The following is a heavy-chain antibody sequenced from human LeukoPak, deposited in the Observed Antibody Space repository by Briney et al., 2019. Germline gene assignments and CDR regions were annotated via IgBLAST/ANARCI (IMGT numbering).Heavy chain of an antibody. J-gene: IGHJ3*02. CDR3: ARRDRNSDAFDI. V-gene: IGHV4-39*07. CDR1: GGSISSSSYY. CDR2: IYYSGST. Sequence: SETLSLTCTLSGGSISSSSYYWGWIRQPPGKGLEWLGSIYYSGSTYYNPSLKSRVTISVDTSKNQFSLKLSSVTAVDTAVYYCARRDRNSDAFDIWGQGTMATVSS.